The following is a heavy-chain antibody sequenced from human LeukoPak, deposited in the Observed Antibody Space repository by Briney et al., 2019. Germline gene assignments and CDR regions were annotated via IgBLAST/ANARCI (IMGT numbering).Heavy chain of an antibody. CDR2: IYYSGST. Sequence: PSETLSLTCTVSGDSISSSNYYWGWIRQPPGKGLEWIGSIYYSGSTYYNPSLKSRVTLSVDTSKNQFSLKMSSVTAADTAVYYCARRGLRWAFDYWGQGTLVTVSS. CDR1: GDSISSSNYY. D-gene: IGHD4-23*01. V-gene: IGHV4-39*01. CDR3: ARRGLRWAFDY. J-gene: IGHJ4*02.